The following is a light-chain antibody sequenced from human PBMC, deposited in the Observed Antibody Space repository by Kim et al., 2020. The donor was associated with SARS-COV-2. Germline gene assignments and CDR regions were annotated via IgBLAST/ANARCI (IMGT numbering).Light chain of an antibody. V-gene: IGKV1-17*01. CDR1: QGIRNA. J-gene: IGKJ1*01. CDR3: LQRNSYPRT. CDR2: TAS. Sequence: ASVGERVTISCRGSQGIRNALGWYQQKQGKAPKRLFSTASSLHSGVPSRFSGGGSGTEFTLTISRLRPEDFATYYCLQRNSYPRTFGQGAKVDIK.